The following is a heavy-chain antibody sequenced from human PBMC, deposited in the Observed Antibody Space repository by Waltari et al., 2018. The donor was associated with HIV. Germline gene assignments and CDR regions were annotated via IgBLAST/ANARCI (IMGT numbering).Heavy chain of an antibody. Sequence: EAQWVESGGGSVQPGRSLRLPCAASGFKFGNYAMNWGRQAPGKALEWVSGISWNSGNIAYADSVKRRFTISRDNGKNSLYLQMNSLRSEDTGLYYFAKDMGIFYAYGMDVWGQGTAVTVSS. V-gene: IGHV3-9*01. D-gene: IGHD2-8*01. CDR3: AKDMGIFYAYGMDV. J-gene: IGHJ6*02. CDR1: GFKFGNYA. CDR2: ISWNSGNI.